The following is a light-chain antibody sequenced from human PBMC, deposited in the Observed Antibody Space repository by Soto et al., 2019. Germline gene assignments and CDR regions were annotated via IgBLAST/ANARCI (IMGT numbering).Light chain of an antibody. CDR1: QSVSSSY. CDR2: GAS. CDR3: QQYGSSLWT. V-gene: IGKV3-20*01. J-gene: IGKJ1*01. Sequence: EIVLTRSPGTLSLSPGERATLSCRASQSVSSSYLAWYQQKPGQAPRLLIYGASSRATGIPDRFSGSGSGTDFTLTISRLEPEDFAVYYCQQYGSSLWTFGQGPKVDIK.